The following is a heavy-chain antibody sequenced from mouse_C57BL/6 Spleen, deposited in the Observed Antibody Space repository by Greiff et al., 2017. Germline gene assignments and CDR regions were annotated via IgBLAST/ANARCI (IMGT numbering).Heavy chain of an antibody. D-gene: IGHD2-1*01. CDR2: IDPSDSET. CDR3: AVYGNYRYFDD. Sequence: QVQLKQPGAELVRPGSSVKLSCKASGYTFTSYWMHWVKQRPIQGLEWIGNIDPSDSETHYNQKFKDKATLTVNKSSSTAYMQLSSLTSEDSAVYYCAVYGNYRYFDDWGQGTTLTVSS. V-gene: IGHV1-52*01. J-gene: IGHJ2*01. CDR1: GYTFTSYW.